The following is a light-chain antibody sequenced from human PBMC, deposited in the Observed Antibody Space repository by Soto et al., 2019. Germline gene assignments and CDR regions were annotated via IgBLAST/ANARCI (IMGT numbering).Light chain of an antibody. V-gene: IGKV3-15*01. CDR2: GAS. Sequence: EIVMTQSPATLSVSPGERATLSCRASQSLSSNLAWYQQKPGQAPRLLIYGASTRATGIPARFSGSGSGTEFTLNISSLQSADSAVYYCQQYHHWRTFGQGTKVEIK. CDR3: QQYHHWRT. J-gene: IGKJ1*01. CDR1: QSLSSN.